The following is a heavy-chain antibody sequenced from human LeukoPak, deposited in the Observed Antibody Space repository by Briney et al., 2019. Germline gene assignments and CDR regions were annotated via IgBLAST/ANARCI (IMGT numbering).Heavy chain of an antibody. J-gene: IGHJ5*02. V-gene: IGHV3-74*01. CDR1: GFTFSDYY. CDR3: ARDLGQYYDTSDNWFDP. CDR2: INSDGIST. D-gene: IGHD3-22*01. Sequence: GGSLRLSCAASGFTFSDYYMSWIRQAPGKGLVWVSRINSDGISTSYADSVKGRFTISRDNAKNTLNLQMNSLRAEDTAVYYCARDLGQYYDTSDNWFDPWGQGTLVTVSS.